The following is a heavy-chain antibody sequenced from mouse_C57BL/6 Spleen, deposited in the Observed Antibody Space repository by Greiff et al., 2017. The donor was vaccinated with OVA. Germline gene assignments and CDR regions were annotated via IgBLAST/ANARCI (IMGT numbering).Heavy chain of an antibody. CDR1: GFTFSDYY. Sequence: EVNVVESEGGLVQPGSSMKLSCTASGFTFSDYYMAWVRQVPEKGLEWVANINYDGSSTYYLDSLKSRFIISRDNAKNILYLQMSSLKSEDTATYYCARDPITTVVVDWYFDVWGTGTTVTVSS. D-gene: IGHD1-1*01. CDR3: ARDPITTVVVDWYFDV. CDR2: INYDGSST. V-gene: IGHV5-16*01. J-gene: IGHJ1*03.